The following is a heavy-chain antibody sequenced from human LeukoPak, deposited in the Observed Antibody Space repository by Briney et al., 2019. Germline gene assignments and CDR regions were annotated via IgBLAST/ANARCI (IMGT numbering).Heavy chain of an antibody. CDR2: IYYSGST. D-gene: IGHD3-10*01. J-gene: IGHJ5*02. CDR3: ARGGYYGSGNDFRFDP. CDR1: GGSISSYY. V-gene: IGHV4-59*01. Sequence: SETLPLTCTVSGGSISSYYWSWIRQPPGKGLEWIGYIYYSGSTNYKPSLKSRVTISVDTSKNQFSLKLSSVTAADTAVYYCARGGYYGSGNDFRFDPWGQGTLVTVSS.